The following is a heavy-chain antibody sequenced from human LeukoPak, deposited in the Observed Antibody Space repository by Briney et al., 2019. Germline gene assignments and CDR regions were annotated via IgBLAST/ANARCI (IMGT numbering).Heavy chain of an antibody. V-gene: IGHV3-20*04. Sequence: GGSLRLSCAASGFTFDDYAMRWDRQAPGKGLEWVSGINWDGASTGYVDSVKGRFTIARDNAENSLYLQMNSLRAEDTALYYCARVGHGGAAFSPGDVWGQGTTVIVSS. CDR1: GFTFDDYA. CDR2: INWDGAST. D-gene: IGHD3-16*01. J-gene: IGHJ6*02. CDR3: ARVGHGGAAFSPGDV.